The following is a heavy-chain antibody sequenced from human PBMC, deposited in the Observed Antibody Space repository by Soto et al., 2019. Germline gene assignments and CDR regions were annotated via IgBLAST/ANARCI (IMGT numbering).Heavy chain of an antibody. CDR2: IYWDDAE. V-gene: IGHV2-5*02. Sequence: QITLKESGPTLVKPTQTLTLTCTFSGFPLTTRGVGVGWIRQPPGQALEWLALIYWDDAEGYTPSLKSRLTITKDTSKTHVVLTMTNIDPVDTATYYGAHRARGYIYHFDSWGQGTLVTVSS. J-gene: IGHJ4*02. CDR3: AHRARGYIYHFDS. CDR1: GFPLTTRGVG. D-gene: IGHD5-18*01.